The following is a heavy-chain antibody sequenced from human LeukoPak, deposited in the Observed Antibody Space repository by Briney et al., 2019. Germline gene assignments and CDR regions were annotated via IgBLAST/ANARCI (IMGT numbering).Heavy chain of an antibody. D-gene: IGHD4-23*01. J-gene: IGHJ2*01. CDR2: IYPGDSDT. CDR3: ARRVVNNRNWYFDL. Sequence: GESLKISCKGYGYSFTRKWIGLVRQMPGKGLEWMAIIYPGDSDTRYSPSFQGQVTISADRSINTAYLQWSSLQASDTAMYYCARRVVNNRNWYFDLWGRGTLVTVSS. V-gene: IGHV5-51*01. CDR1: GYSFTRKW.